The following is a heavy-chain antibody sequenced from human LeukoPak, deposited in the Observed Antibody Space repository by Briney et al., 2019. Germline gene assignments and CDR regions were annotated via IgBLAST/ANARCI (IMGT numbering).Heavy chain of an antibody. J-gene: IGHJ4*02. CDR3: ARDSGMIVHY. V-gene: IGHV4-31*03. Sequence: SQTLSLTCTVSGGSISSGGYYWSWIRQHPGKGLEWTGYIYYSGSTYYNPSLKSRVTISVDTSKNQFSLKLSSVTAADTAVYYCARDSGMIVHYWGQGTLVTVSS. CDR1: GGSISSGGYY. CDR2: IYYSGST. D-gene: IGHD3-22*01.